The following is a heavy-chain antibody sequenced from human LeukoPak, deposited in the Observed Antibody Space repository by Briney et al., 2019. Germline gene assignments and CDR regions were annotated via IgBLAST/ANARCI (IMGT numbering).Heavy chain of an antibody. CDR2: ISSSSSYI. D-gene: IGHD3-10*01. V-gene: IGHV3-21*01. CDR3: ARAALMVRGVPDNWFDP. J-gene: IGHJ5*02. CDR1: GFTFSSYS. Sequence: GGSLRLSCAASGFTFSSYSMNWVRQAPGKGLEGVSSISSSSSYIYYADSVKGRFTISRDNAKNSLYLQMNSLRAEDTAVYYCARAALMVRGVPDNWFDPWGQGTLVTVSS.